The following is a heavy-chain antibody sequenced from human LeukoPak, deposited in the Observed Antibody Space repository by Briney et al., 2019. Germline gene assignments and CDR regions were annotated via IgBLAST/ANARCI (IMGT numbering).Heavy chain of an antibody. CDR3: ARVSGYYDSSGYYLDAFDI. Sequence: SETLSLTCTVSGGSISSYYWSWIREPAGMGLEWMGRIYTSGSTNYNPSLKSRVTMSVDTSKNQFSLKLSSVTAADTAVYYCARVSGYYDSSGYYLDAFDIWGQGTMVTVSS. J-gene: IGHJ3*02. V-gene: IGHV4-4*07. CDR1: GGSISSYY. CDR2: IYTSGST. D-gene: IGHD3-22*01.